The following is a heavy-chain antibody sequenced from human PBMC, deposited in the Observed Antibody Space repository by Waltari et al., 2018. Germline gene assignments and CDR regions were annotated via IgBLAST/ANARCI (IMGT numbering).Heavy chain of an antibody. D-gene: IGHD2-15*01. V-gene: IGHV1-18*01. Sequence: MGWISAYNGNTNYAQKLQGRVTMTTDTSTSTAYMELRSLRSDDTAVYYCARAPGQDIVVVVAALFDYWGQGTLVTVSS. CDR2: ISAYNGNT. CDR3: ARAPGQDIVVVVAALFDY. J-gene: IGHJ4*02.